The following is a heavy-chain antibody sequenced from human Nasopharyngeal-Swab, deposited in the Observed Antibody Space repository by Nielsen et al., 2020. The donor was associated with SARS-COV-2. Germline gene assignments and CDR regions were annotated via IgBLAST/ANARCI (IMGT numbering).Heavy chain of an antibody. CDR3: ARNMGYFHTSIWLDP. Sequence: GESLKISCKTSGYDFAGYWIAWVRQKPGQGLEWMGIIYPDHSGIKYSPSFRGQVTFSVDKSISTAYLQWSNLEASDTAMYYCARNMGYFHTSIWLDPWGQGTLVTVSS. V-gene: IGHV5-51*01. CDR2: IYPDHSGI. J-gene: IGHJ5*02. D-gene: IGHD2/OR15-2a*01. CDR1: GYDFAGYW.